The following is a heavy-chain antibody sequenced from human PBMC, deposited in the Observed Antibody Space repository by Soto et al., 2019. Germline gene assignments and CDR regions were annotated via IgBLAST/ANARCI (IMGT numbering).Heavy chain of an antibody. CDR2: ISGSGSGT. J-gene: IGHJ4*02. CDR1: GFTFTNYA. CDR3: AKDDRFGDASAGYCDH. Sequence: EVQLLESGGELVQPGGSLRLSCAASGFTFTNYAVSWVRQAPGKGLEWVSVISGSGSGTYYAASVKGRFTISRDNSKNTLYLQMNNLSVEDTAIYYCAKDDRFGDASAGYCDHWGQGTLVTVSS. D-gene: IGHD3-10*01. V-gene: IGHV3-23*01.